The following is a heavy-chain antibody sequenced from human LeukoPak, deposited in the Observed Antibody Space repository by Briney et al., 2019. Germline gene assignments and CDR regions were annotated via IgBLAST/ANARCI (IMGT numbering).Heavy chain of an antibody. J-gene: IGHJ4*02. CDR1: GGSISSSSYY. V-gene: IGHV4-39*07. D-gene: IGHD6-13*01. CDR2: IYYSGST. Sequence: SETLSLTCTVSGGSISSSSYYWGWIRQPPGKGLEWIGSIYYSGSTYYNPSLKGRVTISVDTSKNQFSLKLSSVTAADTAVYYCASAEPRGSSWYPYWGQGTLVTVSS. CDR3: ASAEPRGSSWYPY.